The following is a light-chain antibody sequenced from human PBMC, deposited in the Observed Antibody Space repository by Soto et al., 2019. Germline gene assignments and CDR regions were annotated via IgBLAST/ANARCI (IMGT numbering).Light chain of an antibody. CDR2: SAS. CDR3: QEYYSTPRT. V-gene: IGKV4-1*01. Sequence: DIVMTQSPDSLAVSLGERATINCKSSQSALYSSNNKNYLAWYQQKPGQPPKLLIYSASTRESGVPDRFSGSGSGTDCTLTIGSLQAEDVAVYYCQEYYSTPRTFGQGTKVEIK. CDR1: QSALYSSNNKNY. J-gene: IGKJ1*01.